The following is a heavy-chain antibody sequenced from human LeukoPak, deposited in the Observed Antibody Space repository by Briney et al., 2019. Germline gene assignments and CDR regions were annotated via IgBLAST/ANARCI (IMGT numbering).Heavy chain of an antibody. CDR3: ARDKSMGVVPAASGY. CDR2: ISYDGSNK. Sequence: GGSLRLSCAASGFTFSNYAMSWIRQAPGKGLEWVAVISYDGSNKYYADSVKGRFTISRDNSKNTLYLQMNSLRAEDTAVYYCARDKSMGVVPAASGYWGQGALVTVSS. CDR1: GFTFSNYA. J-gene: IGHJ4*02. V-gene: IGHV3-30-3*01. D-gene: IGHD2-2*01.